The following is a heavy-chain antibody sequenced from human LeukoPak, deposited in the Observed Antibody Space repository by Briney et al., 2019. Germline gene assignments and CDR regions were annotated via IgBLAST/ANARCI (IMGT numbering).Heavy chain of an antibody. D-gene: IGHD1-26*01. CDR3: ARESKYDGATSSLGFDY. CDR1: GYTFTSYG. V-gene: IGHV1-18*01. J-gene: IGHJ4*02. CDR2: ISAYNGNT. Sequence: ASVKVSCKASGYTFTSYGISWVRQAPGQGLEWMGWISAYNGNTNYAQKLQGRVTMTTDTSASTAYMELRSLRSDDTAVYYCARESKYDGATSSLGFDYWGQGTLVTVSS.